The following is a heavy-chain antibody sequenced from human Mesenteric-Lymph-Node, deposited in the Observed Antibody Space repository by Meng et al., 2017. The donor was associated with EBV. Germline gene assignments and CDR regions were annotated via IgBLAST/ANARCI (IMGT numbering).Heavy chain of an antibody. J-gene: IGHJ4*02. CDR1: GGSINRFY. Sequence: QLLDSCPGLVNPSDALSLTCNASGGSINRFYWSWVRQPQGKGLEWIGYIYHSGSTNYNPSLKSRVTMSVDMSKNQFSLKLSSVTAAYTAVYYCARGEVFDSWGQGTLVTVSS. V-gene: IGHV4-59*07. CDR2: IYHSGST. CDR3: ARGEVFDS.